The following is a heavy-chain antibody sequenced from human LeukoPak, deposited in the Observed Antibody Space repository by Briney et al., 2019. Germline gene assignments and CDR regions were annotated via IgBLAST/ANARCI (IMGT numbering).Heavy chain of an antibody. D-gene: IGHD5/OR15-5a*01. J-gene: IGHJ4*02. CDR2: IYYSGST. V-gene: IGHV4-39*01. Sequence: PSETLSLTCTVSGGSISSSSYYWGWIRQPPGKGLEWIGSIYYSGSTYYSPSLKSRVTISVDTSKNQFSLKLSSVTAADTAVYFCASTMLGVENYFDYWGQGTLVTVSS. CDR3: ASTMLGVENYFDY. CDR1: GGSISSSSYY.